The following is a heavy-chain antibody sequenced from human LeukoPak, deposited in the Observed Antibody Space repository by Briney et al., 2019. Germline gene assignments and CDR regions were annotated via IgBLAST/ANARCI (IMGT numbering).Heavy chain of an antibody. CDR1: GYSFTTYW. CDR3: ARQRGALGSINWFDP. Sequence: GESLKISCETSGYSFTTYWIGWVRQMPGTGLEWVGAIYPDDSDTRYSPSFQGQVATSADKSVRTAYLQWSSLKASDTAMYYCARQRGALGSINWFDPWGQGTLVTVSS. J-gene: IGHJ5*02. CDR2: IYPDDSDT. D-gene: IGHD3-10*01. V-gene: IGHV5-51*01.